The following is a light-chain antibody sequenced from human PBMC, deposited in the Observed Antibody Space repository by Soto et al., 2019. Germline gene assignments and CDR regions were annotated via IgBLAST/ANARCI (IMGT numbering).Light chain of an antibody. J-gene: IGLJ2*01. CDR1: NIGSYS. CDR2: DDS. Sequence: SYELTQPPSVSVAPGQTARITCGGTNIGSYSVHWYQQKSGQAPVLVVYDDSDRPSGIPERFSGSNSGNTATLTISRVEAGDEADYYCQVWESSSDHVVFGGGTKLTVL. CDR3: QVWESSSDHVV. V-gene: IGLV3-21*02.